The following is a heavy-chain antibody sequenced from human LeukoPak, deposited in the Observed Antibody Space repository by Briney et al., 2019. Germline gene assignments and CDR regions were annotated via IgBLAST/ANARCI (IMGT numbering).Heavy chain of an antibody. Sequence: PGGSLRLSCAASGFTFSYSWMHWVRQAAGKGLEWVSHVSTDGSTTAFAASVKGRFTISRDNAKNTVHLQMNSLRAEDMAVYYCARSIGYGASWGQGTLVTVSS. V-gene: IGHV3-74*01. J-gene: IGHJ5*02. CDR3: ARSIGYGAS. CDR1: GFTFSYSW. D-gene: IGHD5-18*01. CDR2: VSTDGSTT.